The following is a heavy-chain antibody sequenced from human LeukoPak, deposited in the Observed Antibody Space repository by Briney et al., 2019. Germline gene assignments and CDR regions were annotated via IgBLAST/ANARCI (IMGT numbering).Heavy chain of an antibody. CDR2: FDPEDGET. CDR1: GYTLTELS. J-gene: IGHJ3*02. Sequence: ASVMVSCKVSGYTLTELSMHWVRQAPGKGLEWMGGFDPEDGETIYAQKFQGRVTMTEDTSTDTAYVELSSLRSEDTAVYYCATDQTGATDAFDIWGQGTMVTVSS. CDR3: ATDQTGATDAFDI. V-gene: IGHV1-24*01. D-gene: IGHD1-26*01.